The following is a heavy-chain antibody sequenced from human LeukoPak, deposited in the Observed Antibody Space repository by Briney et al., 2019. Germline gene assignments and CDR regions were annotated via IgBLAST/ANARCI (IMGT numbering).Heavy chain of an antibody. V-gene: IGHV4-39*01. CDR1: GDSISNSAYY. D-gene: IGHD3-10*01. CDR3: ARKTPGTSVDV. J-gene: IGHJ6*02. Sequence: SETLSLTCTVSGDSISNSAYYWVWIRQPPGKGLEWIGTITNTGNTYSNPSLKSRVTISIDTSKTQISLKLTSVAAADTAVFYCARKTPGTSVDVWGQGTPVTVSS. CDR2: ITNTGNT.